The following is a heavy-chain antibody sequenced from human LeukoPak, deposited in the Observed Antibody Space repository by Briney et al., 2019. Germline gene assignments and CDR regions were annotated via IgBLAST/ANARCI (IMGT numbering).Heavy chain of an antibody. CDR1: GFTFSNYG. V-gene: IGHV3-30*18. Sequence: GGSLRLSCAVSGFTFSNYGMHWVRQAPGKGLECVAVISYDGSKKYSADSVKGRSTTSRDNSKTPLYLQMTSLRAEERAVYYCAKAGGAYSSPYYFHYWGQGTLVAVSS. D-gene: IGHD6-6*01. CDR3: AKAGGAYSSPYYFHY. CDR2: ISYDGSKK. J-gene: IGHJ4*02.